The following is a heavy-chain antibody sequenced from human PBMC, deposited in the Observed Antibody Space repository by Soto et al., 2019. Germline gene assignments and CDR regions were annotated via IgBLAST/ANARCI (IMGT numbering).Heavy chain of an antibody. CDR2: IIPIFGTA. CDR1: GYTFTIYG. CDR3: AYSSTPFDY. J-gene: IGHJ4*02. Sequence: SVKVSCKASGYTFTIYGINWVRQAPGQGLEWMGGIIPIFGTANYAQKFQGRVTITADESTSTAYMELSSLRSEDTAVYYCAYSSTPFDYWGQGTLVTVSS. D-gene: IGHD6-13*01. V-gene: IGHV1-69*13.